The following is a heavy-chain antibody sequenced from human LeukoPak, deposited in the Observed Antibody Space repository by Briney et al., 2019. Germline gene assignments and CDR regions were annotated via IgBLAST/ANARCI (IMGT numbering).Heavy chain of an antibody. CDR2: ISAYNGNT. J-gene: IGHJ4*02. Sequence: ASVKVSCKASGYTFTNYGFSWVRQAPGQGLEWMGWISAYNGNTNYAQKFQGRVTMTTDTSTSTGYMELRSLRSDDTAVYYCARVEATDFDYWGQGTLVTVSS. CDR3: ARVEATDFDY. CDR1: GYTFTNYG. D-gene: IGHD1-26*01. V-gene: IGHV1-18*01.